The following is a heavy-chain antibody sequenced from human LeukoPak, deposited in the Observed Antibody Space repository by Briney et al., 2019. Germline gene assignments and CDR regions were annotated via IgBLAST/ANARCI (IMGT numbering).Heavy chain of an antibody. CDR1: GFTFSSYA. CDR3: ARDHAIVVVPAAPSGAFDI. V-gene: IGHV3-30-3*01. D-gene: IGHD2-2*01. J-gene: IGHJ3*02. CDR2: ISYDGSNK. Sequence: GGSLRLSCAASGFTFSSYAMHWVRQAPGKGLGWVAAISYDGSNKYYADPVKGRFTISRDNSKNTLYLQMNSLRAEDTAVYYCARDHAIVVVPAAPSGAFDIWGQGTMVTVSS.